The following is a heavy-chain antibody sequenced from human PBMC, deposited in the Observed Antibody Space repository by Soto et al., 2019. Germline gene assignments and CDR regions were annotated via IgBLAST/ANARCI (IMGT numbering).Heavy chain of an antibody. CDR1: GFSVSRDY. CDR3: ARGGVVYIFCYYALDL. J-gene: IGHJ3*01. D-gene: IGHD3-22*01. Sequence: EVQLVQSGGGLVQPGGSLRLSCATSGFSVSRDYMSWVRQAPGKGLEWVSVIYSGGTRYYADSVKGRFTIPRHNSTNTLYLQMSSLSADVTAVYYFARGGVVYIFCYYALDLWGQGTMVTVSS. CDR2: IYSGGTR. V-gene: IGHV3-53*04.